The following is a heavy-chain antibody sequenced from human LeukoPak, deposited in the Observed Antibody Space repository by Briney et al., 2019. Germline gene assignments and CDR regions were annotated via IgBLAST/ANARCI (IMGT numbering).Heavy chain of an antibody. CDR2: ISSSSSYI. V-gene: IGHV3-21*05. Sequence: GGSLRLSCAASGFTFSSYSMNWVRQAPGKGLEWVAFISSSSSYIYYADSVKGRFTISRDSAKNSLYLQMNSLRAEDTAVYYCGREKGSFDAFDIWGQGTMVTVSS. CDR3: GREKGSFDAFDI. D-gene: IGHD3-10*01. J-gene: IGHJ3*02. CDR1: GFTFSSYS.